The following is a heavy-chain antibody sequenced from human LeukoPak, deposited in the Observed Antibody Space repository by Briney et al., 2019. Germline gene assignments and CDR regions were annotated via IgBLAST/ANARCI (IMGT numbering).Heavy chain of an antibody. D-gene: IGHD3-10*01. Sequence: SETLSLTCTVSGGSISSSSYHWGWIRQPPGKGLEWIGSIYYSGSTYYNPSLKSRVTISVDTSKNQFSLKLSSVTAADTAVYYCASNSFDYYGSGSYSVDYWGQGTLVTVSS. CDR2: IYYSGST. CDR1: GGSISSSSYH. J-gene: IGHJ4*02. V-gene: IGHV4-39*07. CDR3: ASNSFDYYGSGSYSVDY.